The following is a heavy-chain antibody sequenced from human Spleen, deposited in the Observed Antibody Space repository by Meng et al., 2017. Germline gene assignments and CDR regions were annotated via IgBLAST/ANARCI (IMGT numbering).Heavy chain of an antibody. Sequence: ASAKVSCKVSGYSLNALSIHWVRQAPGKGLEWMVGFDPKDGKTMYAQNFQGRVTMTEDTSTDTAYMELSSLRSEDTAVYYCATARIRVLRGVIDTRYYYYDGMDVWGQGTTVTVSS. CDR1: GYSLNALS. CDR3: ATARIRVLRGVIDTRYYYYDGMDV. CDR2: FDPKDGKT. V-gene: IGHV1-24*01. J-gene: IGHJ6*02. D-gene: IGHD3-10*01.